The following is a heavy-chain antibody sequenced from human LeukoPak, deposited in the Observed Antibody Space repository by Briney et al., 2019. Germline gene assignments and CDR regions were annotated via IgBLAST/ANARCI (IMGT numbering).Heavy chain of an antibody. J-gene: IGHJ3*02. V-gene: IGHV5-51*01. Sequence: GESLKISCKASGYTFTSYWIGWVRQMPGKGLEGMGIIYPGDSDTTYSPSFQGQATISADKSISTAYVQWSSLKASDSAIYYCARRGRGGSEFEDAFDIWGQGTMVTVSS. D-gene: IGHD3-10*01. CDR3: ARRGRGGSEFEDAFDI. CDR1: GYTFTSYW. CDR2: IYPGDSDT.